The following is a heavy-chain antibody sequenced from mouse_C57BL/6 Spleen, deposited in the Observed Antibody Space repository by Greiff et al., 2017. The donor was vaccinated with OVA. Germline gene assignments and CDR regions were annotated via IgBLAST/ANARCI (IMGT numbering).Heavy chain of an antibody. Sequence: EVHLVESGGGLVQPGGSLSLSCAASGFTFTDYYMSWVRQPPGKALEWLGFIRNKANGYTTEYSASVQGRFTISRDNSQSILYLQMNALRAEDSATYYCARYSDDYDGDYLDYWGQGTTLTVSS. J-gene: IGHJ2*01. CDR3: ARYSDDYDGDYLDY. D-gene: IGHD2-4*01. V-gene: IGHV7-3*01. CDR1: GFTFTDYY. CDR2: IRNKANGYTT.